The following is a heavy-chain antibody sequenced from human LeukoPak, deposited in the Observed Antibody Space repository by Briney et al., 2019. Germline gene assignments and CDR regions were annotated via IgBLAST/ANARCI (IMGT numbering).Heavy chain of an antibody. CDR1: GGSFSGYY. Sequence: SETLSLICAVYGGSFSGYYWSWIRQPPGKGLEWIGEINHSGSTNYNPSLKSRVTISVDTSKNQFSLELSSVTAADTAVYYCARVRSTGITIFGVPSYPTVDYWGQGTLVTVSS. V-gene: IGHV4-34*01. D-gene: IGHD3-3*01. CDR2: INHSGST. CDR3: ARVRSTGITIFGVPSYPTVDY. J-gene: IGHJ4*02.